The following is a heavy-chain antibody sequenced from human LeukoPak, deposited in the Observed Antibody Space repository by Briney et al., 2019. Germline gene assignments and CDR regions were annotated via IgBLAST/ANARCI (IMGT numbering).Heavy chain of an antibody. CDR3: ARDPGALAVAGPPIDY. J-gene: IGHJ4*02. D-gene: IGHD6-19*01. CDR2: INPNSGGT. Sequence: ASVKVSCKASGYTFTGYYMHWVRQAPGRGLEWMGWINPNSGGTNYAQKFQGRVTMTRDTSISTAYMELSRLRSDDTAVYYCARDPGALAVAGPPIDYWGQGTLVTVSS. CDR1: GYTFTGYY. V-gene: IGHV1-2*02.